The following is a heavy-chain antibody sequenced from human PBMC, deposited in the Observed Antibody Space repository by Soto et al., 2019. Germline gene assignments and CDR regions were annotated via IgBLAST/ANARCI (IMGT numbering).Heavy chain of an antibody. CDR2: ISASGGAT. V-gene: IGHV3-23*01. CDR1: GFTFSSYA. D-gene: IGHD3-16*01. J-gene: IGHJ6*02. CDR3: GKKDGRIGHHDYSYSGGHV. Sequence: PGGSLRLSCVASGFTFSSYAMSWVRQAPGKGLEWVAAISASGGATLHADSVKGRFTISRDNPKNTLHLQMNSPRAEDTAFFYWGKKDGRIGHHDYSYSGGHVWGQGPTVT.